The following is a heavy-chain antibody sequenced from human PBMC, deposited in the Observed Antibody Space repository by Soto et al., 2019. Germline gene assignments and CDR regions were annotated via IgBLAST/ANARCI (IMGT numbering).Heavy chain of an antibody. CDR1: GGIFGSHG. J-gene: IGHJ3*01. CDR2: FIPIFRTL. Sequence: QVQLIQSEAEVKKPGSSVRVSCTASGGIFGSHGFSWVRQAPGQQLEWVGGFIPIFRTLTYTEKFQARVRIAADESTNTVYLDLSSLTSEDTAVYYCVRDRRIYYSDPHDEFVASDYEVWGQGTMVSVSS. V-gene: IGHV1-69*01. CDR3: VRDRRIYYSDPHDEFVASDYEV. D-gene: IGHD3-22*01.